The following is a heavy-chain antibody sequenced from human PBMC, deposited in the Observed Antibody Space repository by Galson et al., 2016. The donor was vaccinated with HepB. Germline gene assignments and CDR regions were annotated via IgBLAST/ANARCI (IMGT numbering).Heavy chain of an antibody. Sequence: SCKASGYTFTNYYIHWVRQAPGQGLEWMGIINPNGGGTSYAQKFQGRVTMTNDTSTSTVYMELSNLRSEDTAVYFCARGFNTMRNPVDYWGQGTLVAVSS. CDR3: ARGFNTMRNPVDY. D-gene: IGHD3-10*01. CDR2: INPNGGGT. V-gene: IGHV1-46*03. CDR1: GYTFTNYY. J-gene: IGHJ4*02.